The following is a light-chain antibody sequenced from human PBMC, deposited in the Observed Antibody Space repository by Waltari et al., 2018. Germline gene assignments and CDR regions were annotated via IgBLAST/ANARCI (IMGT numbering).Light chain of an antibody. CDR3: SSFTGSSFVL. Sequence: QSALTQPASVSGSPGQSITISCTGTSIDVGDYNFVSWYQHHPGKAPKLIIYDVSDRPSVVSNRFSGSKSGNTASLTISGLQAEDEAMYYCSSFTGSSFVLFGGGTMLTVL. V-gene: IGLV2-14*03. CDR2: DVS. J-gene: IGLJ2*01. CDR1: SIDVGDYNF.